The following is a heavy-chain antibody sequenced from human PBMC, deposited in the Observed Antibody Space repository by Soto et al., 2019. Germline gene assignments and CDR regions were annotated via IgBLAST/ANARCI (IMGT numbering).Heavy chain of an antibody. Sequence: SETLSLTCTVSGGSVSSGSYYWSWIRQPPGKGLEWIGYIYYSGSTNYNPSLKSRVTISVDTSKNQFSLKLSSVTAADTAVYYCARDPQGWFDPWGQGTLVTVLL. V-gene: IGHV4-61*01. J-gene: IGHJ5*02. CDR1: GGSVSSGSYY. CDR3: ARDPQGWFDP. CDR2: IYYSGST.